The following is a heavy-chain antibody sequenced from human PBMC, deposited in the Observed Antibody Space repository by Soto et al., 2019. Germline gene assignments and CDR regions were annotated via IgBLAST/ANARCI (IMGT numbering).Heavy chain of an antibody. Sequence: PGGSLRLSCAASGFTFSDYYIHWIRRAPGKGLEWISYISGSGDSAYYADSVKGRFTISRDNPKNTLYLQMNSLRAEDTAVYYCAKGVPGIAVAGTGYFQHWGQGTLVTVSS. D-gene: IGHD6-19*01. CDR2: ISGSGDSA. CDR3: AKGVPGIAVAGTGYFQH. J-gene: IGHJ1*01. CDR1: GFTFSDYY. V-gene: IGHV3-23*01.